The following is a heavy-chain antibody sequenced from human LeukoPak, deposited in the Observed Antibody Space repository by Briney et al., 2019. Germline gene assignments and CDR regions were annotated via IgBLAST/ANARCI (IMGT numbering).Heavy chain of an antibody. D-gene: IGHD3-22*01. V-gene: IGHV4-39*01. Sequence: SETLSLTCTVSGGSISSSSYYWGWIRQPPGKGLEWIGSIYHSGSTYYNPSLKSRVTISVDTSKNQFSLKLSSVTAADTAVYYCARHVMIVVVIGAFDIWGQGTMVTVSS. CDR1: GGSISSSSYY. J-gene: IGHJ3*02. CDR3: ARHVMIVVVIGAFDI. CDR2: IYHSGST.